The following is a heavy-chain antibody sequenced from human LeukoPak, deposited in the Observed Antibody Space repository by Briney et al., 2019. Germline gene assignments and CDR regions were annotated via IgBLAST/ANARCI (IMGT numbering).Heavy chain of an antibody. CDR1: GFIFTNYF. Sequence: GGSLRLSCAASGFIFTNYFMSWVRQAPGRGLEWVASIKHDGSEKYYVDSVRGRFTISRDNTMNSLYLQMSSLRAEDTAVYYCATDRGWRTSGYYLYYFEYWGQGTLVTYSS. CDR2: IKHDGSEK. V-gene: IGHV3-7*01. J-gene: IGHJ4*02. CDR3: ATDRGWRTSGYYLYYFEY. D-gene: IGHD3-3*01.